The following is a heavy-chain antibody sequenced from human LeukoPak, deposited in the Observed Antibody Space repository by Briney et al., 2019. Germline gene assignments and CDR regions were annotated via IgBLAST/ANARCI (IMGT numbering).Heavy chain of an antibody. CDR3: ARHRRLQPMAVFDY. CDR2: IIPIFGTA. J-gene: IGHJ4*02. V-gene: IGHV1-69*05. D-gene: IGHD4-11*01. CDR1: GGTFSSYA. Sequence: GASVKVSCKASGGTFSSYAISWVRQAPGQGLEWMGGIIPIFGTANYAQKFLGRVTITTDESTSTAYMELSSLRSEDTAVYYCARHRRLQPMAVFDYWGQGTLVTVSS.